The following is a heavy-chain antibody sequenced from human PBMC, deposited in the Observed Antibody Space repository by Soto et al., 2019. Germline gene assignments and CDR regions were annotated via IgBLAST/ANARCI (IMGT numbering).Heavy chain of an antibody. CDR2: TTQDGNDK. Sequence: PGGSLRLSCAASGFTFSPYYMSWVRQAPGKGLEWLAMTTQDGNDKHYVDSVKGRFTISRDNAKNSLYLQVNSLRAEDTAVYYCARDRYSYYDFWSGSLPYYYFGMDVWGQGTTVTVSS. J-gene: IGHJ6*02. CDR3: ARDRYSYYDFWSGSLPYYYFGMDV. V-gene: IGHV3-7*01. D-gene: IGHD3-3*01. CDR1: GFTFSPYY.